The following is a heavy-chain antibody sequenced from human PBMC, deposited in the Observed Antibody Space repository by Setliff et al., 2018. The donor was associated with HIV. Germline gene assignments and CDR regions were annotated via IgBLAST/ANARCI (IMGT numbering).Heavy chain of an antibody. D-gene: IGHD3-9*01. CDR3: AREDVMTGYSFDY. J-gene: IGHJ4*02. CDR2: LLYDGSDD. Sequence: GESLTISCAASGFTFRSYAMHWVRQAPGKGLEWVAKLLYDGSDDFYSDSVKGRFTISRDNSNNTLFLQMNSLRPEDTAVYYCAREDVMTGYSFDYWGQGTLVTVSS. V-gene: IGHV3-30*04. CDR1: GFTFRSYA.